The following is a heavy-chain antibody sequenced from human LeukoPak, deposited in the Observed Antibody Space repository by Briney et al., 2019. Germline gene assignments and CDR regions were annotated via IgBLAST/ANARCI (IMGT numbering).Heavy chain of an antibody. CDR3: ARDGSAFGEFTYGMDV. Sequence: EASLKVSCKASGYTFTSYGISWVRQAPGQGLEWMGWISAYNGNTNYAQKLQGRVTMTTDTSTSTAYMELRSLRSDDTAVYYCARDGSAFGEFTYGMDVWGQGTTVTVSS. J-gene: IGHJ6*02. CDR2: ISAYNGNT. V-gene: IGHV1-18*01. D-gene: IGHD3-10*01. CDR1: GYTFTSYG.